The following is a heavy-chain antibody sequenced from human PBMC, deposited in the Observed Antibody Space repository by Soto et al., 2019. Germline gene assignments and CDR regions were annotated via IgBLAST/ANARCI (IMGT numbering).Heavy chain of an antibody. CDR3: AREVGYGDFSAALLV. Sequence: VQLMQSGAEVKKPGSSVKVSCKASGGTFSSHSINWVRQAPGQGLEWMGGVISLFGTANYAHNFKGRVTITADQSTSTAYIELNRLRSDDTAVYYCAREVGYGDFSAALLVWGQGTLVTVSS. D-gene: IGHD4-17*01. V-gene: IGHV1-69*01. J-gene: IGHJ4*02. CDR1: GGTFSSHS. CDR2: VISLFGTA.